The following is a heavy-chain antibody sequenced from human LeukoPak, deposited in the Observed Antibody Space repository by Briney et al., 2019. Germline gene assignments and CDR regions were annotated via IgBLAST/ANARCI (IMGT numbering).Heavy chain of an antibody. V-gene: IGHV4-59*01. J-gene: IGHJ4*02. CDR1: GGSISSYY. CDR3: ARSLGSGYDFGGYYFDY. D-gene: IGHD5-12*01. Sequence: SKTLSLTCTVSGGSISSYYWSWIRQPPGKGLEWIGYIYYSGSTNYNPSLKSRVTISVDTSKNQFSLKLSSVTAADTAVYYCARSLGSGYDFGGYYFDYWGQGTLVTVSS. CDR2: IYYSGST.